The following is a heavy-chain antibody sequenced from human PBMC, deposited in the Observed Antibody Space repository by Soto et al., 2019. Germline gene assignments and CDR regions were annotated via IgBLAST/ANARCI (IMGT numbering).Heavy chain of an antibody. J-gene: IGHJ5*02. CDR3: ARSYSGSGTLYPFGTDNWFDP. CDR1: GYTFTTHA. D-gene: IGHD3-10*01. V-gene: IGHV1-3*01. CDR2: IHAGNGNT. Sequence: GASVKVSCKSSGYTFTTHALHWVRQAPGQSLEWLGWIHAGNGNTKYSQKFQGRVTITRDTSASTAYMELGSLRSEDSAVYYCARSYSGSGTLYPFGTDNWFDPWGQGTLVTVSS.